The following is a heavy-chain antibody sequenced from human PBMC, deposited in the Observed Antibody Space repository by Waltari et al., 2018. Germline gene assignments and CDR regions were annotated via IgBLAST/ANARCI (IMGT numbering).Heavy chain of an antibody. CDR1: GFLFTHFS. V-gene: IGHV3-23*01. CDR3: VKDSQKWVQRENWFDL. Sequence: KLLESGGGLVQPGVFLTGPFAAPGFLFTHFSIRWVRQAPGKGLDGVAGLSYTGGSTYYADSTRGRFTISRDDSKKTLFLQMNSLRAEDTALYYCVKDSQKWVQRENWFDLWGQGTLVTVSS. J-gene: IGHJ5*02. D-gene: IGHD1-26*01. CDR2: LSYTGGST.